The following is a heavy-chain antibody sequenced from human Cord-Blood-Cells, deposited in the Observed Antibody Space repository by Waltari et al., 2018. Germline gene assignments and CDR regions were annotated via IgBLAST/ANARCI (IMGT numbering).Heavy chain of an antibody. Sequence: EVQLVESGGGLIQPGGSLRLSCAASGFTVSSNYMTLARQAPGKGLEWVSVIYSGGSTYYADSVKGRFTISRDNSKNTLYLQMNSLRAEDTAVYYCARSNYYGSGSRAFDIWGQGTMVTVSS. CDR1: GFTVSSNY. V-gene: IGHV3-53*01. CDR3: ARSNYYGSGSRAFDI. J-gene: IGHJ3*02. D-gene: IGHD3-10*01. CDR2: IYSGGST.